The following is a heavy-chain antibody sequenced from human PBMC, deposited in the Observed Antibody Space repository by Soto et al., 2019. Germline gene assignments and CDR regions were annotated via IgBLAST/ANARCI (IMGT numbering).Heavy chain of an antibody. D-gene: IGHD1-26*01. CDR2: IYSGGST. V-gene: IGHV3-53*01. Sequence: EVQLVESGGGLIQPGGSLRLSCAASGFTVSSNYMSWVRQAPGKGLEWVSVIYSGGSTYYADSVKGRFTISRDNSKNTLYLQMNSLRAEDTAVYYCARGDSGSYLYYFDYWGQGTLVTVSS. CDR1: GFTVSSNY. CDR3: ARGDSGSYLYYFDY. J-gene: IGHJ4*02.